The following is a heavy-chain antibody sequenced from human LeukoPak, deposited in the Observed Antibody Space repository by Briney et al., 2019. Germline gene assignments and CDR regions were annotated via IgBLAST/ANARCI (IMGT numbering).Heavy chain of an antibody. V-gene: IGHV4-39*01. J-gene: IGHJ4*02. CDR1: GGSISSSSYY. CDR3: ARRGSKGEELDY. CDR2: IYYSGST. D-gene: IGHD1-1*01. Sequence: NASETLSLTCTVSGGSISSSSYYWGWIRQPPGKGLEWIGSIYYSGSTYYNPSLKSRVTISVDTSKNQFPLKLSSVTAADTAVYYCARRGSKGEELDYWGQGTLVTVSS.